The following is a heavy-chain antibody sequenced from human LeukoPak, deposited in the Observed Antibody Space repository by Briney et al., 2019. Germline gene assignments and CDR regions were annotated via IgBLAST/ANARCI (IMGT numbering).Heavy chain of an antibody. CDR3: ARVLGELLSLPFDS. Sequence: GASVKVSCKASRYTFTGYYMHWVRQAPGQRLEWMGWINPNSGGTNYAQKFQGRVTMTRDTSISTAYMEMSRLRSDDTAVYYCARVLGELLSLPFDSWGQGTLVTVSS. CDR2: INPNSGGT. J-gene: IGHJ4*02. V-gene: IGHV1-2*02. CDR1: RYTFTGYY. D-gene: IGHD1-26*01.